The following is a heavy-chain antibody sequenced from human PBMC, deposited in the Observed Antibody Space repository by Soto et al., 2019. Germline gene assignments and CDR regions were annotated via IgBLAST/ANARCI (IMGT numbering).Heavy chain of an antibody. CDR1: GFPFSSYA. CDR3: AKDQRFGESED. Sequence: PGGSLSLSCAASGFPFSSYAISWVRQAPGKGLEWVSAISGSGGSTYYADSVKGRFNIYRDNSKNTLYLQMNSLRAEDTAVYYCAKDQRFGESEDWCQGTLVTVSS. D-gene: IGHD3-10*01. V-gene: IGHV3-23*01. J-gene: IGHJ4*02. CDR2: ISGSGGST.